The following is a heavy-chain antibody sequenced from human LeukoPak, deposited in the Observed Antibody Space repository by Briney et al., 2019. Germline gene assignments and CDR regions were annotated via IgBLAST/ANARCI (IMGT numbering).Heavy chain of an antibody. D-gene: IGHD2-21*02. Sequence: GGSLRLSCAASGFTFSSYAMSWVRQAPGKGLEWVSAISGSGGSTYYADSVKGRFTISRDNSKNTLYLQMNSLRAEDTAVYYCARDRTGDCVFDYWGQGTLVTVSS. CDR3: ARDRTGDCVFDY. CDR1: GFTFSSYA. J-gene: IGHJ4*02. V-gene: IGHV3-23*01. CDR2: ISGSGGST.